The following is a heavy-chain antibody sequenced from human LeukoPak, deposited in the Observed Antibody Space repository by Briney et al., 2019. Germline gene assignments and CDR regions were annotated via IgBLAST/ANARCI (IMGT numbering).Heavy chain of an antibody. D-gene: IGHD6-19*01. J-gene: IGHJ5*02. CDR3: ARDPFVSSGWYLYNWFDP. CDR1: GYTFTSYG. Sequence: ASVKVSCKASGYTFTSYGISWVRQAPGQGLEWMGWISAYNGNTNYAQKLQGRVTMTTDTSTSTAYMELSSLRSDDTAVYYCARDPFVSSGWYLYNWFDPWGQGTLVTVSS. V-gene: IGHV1-18*01. CDR2: ISAYNGNT.